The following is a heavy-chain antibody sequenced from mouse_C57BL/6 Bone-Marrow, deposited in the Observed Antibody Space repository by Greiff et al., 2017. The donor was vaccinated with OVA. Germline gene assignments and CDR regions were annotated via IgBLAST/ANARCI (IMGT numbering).Heavy chain of an antibody. D-gene: IGHD2-5*01. CDR3: KRGYRNDYAMDY. CDR2: IDPETGGT. Sequence: QVQLQQSGAELVRPGASVTLSCKALGYTFTDYEMHWVKQTPVHGLEWIGAIDPETGGTAYNQKFTGKAILTADKSSSTAYMHLRSLTSEDSEDYDCKRGYRNDYAMDYWGQGTAVTVTS. J-gene: IGHJ4*01. CDR1: GYTFTDYE. V-gene: IGHV1-15*01.